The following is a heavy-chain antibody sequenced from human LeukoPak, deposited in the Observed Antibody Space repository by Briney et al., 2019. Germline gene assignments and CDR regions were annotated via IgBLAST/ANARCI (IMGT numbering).Heavy chain of an antibody. J-gene: IGHJ5*02. D-gene: IGHD6-13*01. V-gene: IGHV4-39*07. CDR2: IYYSGST. CDR3: ARLSSSSWYPNWFDP. Sequence: SETLSLTCTVSGGSISSSSYYWGWIRQPPGKGLEWIGSIYYSGSTYYNPSLKSRATISVDTSKNQFSLKLSSVTAADTAMYYCARLSSSSWYPNWFDPWGQGTLVTVSS. CDR1: GGSISSSSYY.